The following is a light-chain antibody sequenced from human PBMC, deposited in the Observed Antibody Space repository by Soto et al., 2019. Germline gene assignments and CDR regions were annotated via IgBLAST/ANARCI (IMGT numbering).Light chain of an antibody. Sequence: QGARNQPPSATGPFVQSVTISCTGTSRDGGGYNYVSWYQQHPGKAPKLMIYEVSERPSGVPDRFSGSKSGNTASLTVSGLQADDEADYYCSSYSGTNYHYVFGTGTKVTVL. CDR3: SSYSGTNYHYV. CDR1: SRDGGGYNY. J-gene: IGLJ1*01. V-gene: IGLV2-8*01. CDR2: EVS.